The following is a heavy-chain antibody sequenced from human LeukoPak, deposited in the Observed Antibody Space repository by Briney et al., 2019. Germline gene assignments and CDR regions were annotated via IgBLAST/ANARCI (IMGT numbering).Heavy chain of an antibody. CDR2: ISAYNGNT. CDR1: GYTFTSYG. D-gene: IGHD2-2*01. CDR3: ARDRYCSSTSCYPDY. Sequence: ASVKVSCKASGYTFTSYGISWVRQAPGQGLEWMGWISAYNGNTNYAQKLQGRVTMTTDTSTSIAYMELRSLRSDDTAVYYCARDRYCSSTSCYPDYWGQGTLVTVSS. V-gene: IGHV1-18*01. J-gene: IGHJ4*02.